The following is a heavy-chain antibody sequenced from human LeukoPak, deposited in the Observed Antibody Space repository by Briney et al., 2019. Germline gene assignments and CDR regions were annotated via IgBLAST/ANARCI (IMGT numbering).Heavy chain of an antibody. J-gene: IGHJ4*02. CDR1: GGSISSYY. CDR2: FSYSGST. D-gene: IGHD5-18*01. Sequence: KTSETLSLTCTVSGGSISSYYWSWIRHPPAKGLEWIRDFSYSGSTNYNPSLKSRVTIPADTSKNQFSLKLSSVTAADTAVYYCARAGGVHNTPMDLDYWGQGILVTVSS. V-gene: IGHV4-59*01. CDR3: ARAGGVHNTPMDLDY.